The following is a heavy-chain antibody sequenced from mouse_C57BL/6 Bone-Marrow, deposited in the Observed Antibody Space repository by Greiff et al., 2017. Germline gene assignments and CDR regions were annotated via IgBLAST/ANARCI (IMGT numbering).Heavy chain of an antibody. CDR1: GYTFTTYP. J-gene: IGHJ2*01. D-gene: IGHD2-1*01. CDR2: FHPYNDDT. CDR3: ARGGNYGGYYFDY. Sequence: QVQLKQSGAELVKPGASVKMSCKASGYTFTTYPIEWMKQNHGKSLEWIGNFHPYNDDTKYNEKFKGKATLTVEKSSSTVYLELSRLTSNYSAVYYCARGGNYGGYYFDYWGQGTTLTVSS. V-gene: IGHV1-47*01.